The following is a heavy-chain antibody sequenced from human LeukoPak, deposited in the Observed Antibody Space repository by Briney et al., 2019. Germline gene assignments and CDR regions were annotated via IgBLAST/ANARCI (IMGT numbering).Heavy chain of an antibody. CDR2: IYYSGST. J-gene: IGHJ4*02. V-gene: IGHV4-39*07. CDR3: AREWVVAATYFDY. Sequence: SETLSLTCTVSGGSISSSSYYWGWIRQPPGKGLEWIGSIYYSGSTYYNPSLKSRVTISVDTSKNQFSLKLSSVTAADTAVYYCAREWVVAATYFDYWGQGTLVTVSS. D-gene: IGHD2-15*01. CDR1: GGSISSSSYY.